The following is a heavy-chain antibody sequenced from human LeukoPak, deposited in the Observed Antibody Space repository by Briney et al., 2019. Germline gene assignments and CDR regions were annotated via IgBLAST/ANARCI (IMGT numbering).Heavy chain of an antibody. Sequence: GGSLRLSCAASGFSFYNYWMNWVRQAPGKGLVWVSHIKSDGSSTSYADSVKGRFTISRDNAKNTLYLQMNSLRAEDTAVYFCARDRGYTRDYWGQGTLVTVSS. CDR1: GFSFYNYW. D-gene: IGHD5-12*01. V-gene: IGHV3-74*01. CDR2: IKSDGSST. CDR3: ARDRGYTRDY. J-gene: IGHJ4*02.